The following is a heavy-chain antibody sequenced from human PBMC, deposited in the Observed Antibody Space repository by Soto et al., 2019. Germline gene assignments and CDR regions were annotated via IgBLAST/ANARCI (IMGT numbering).Heavy chain of an antibody. CDR2: ISSSSSYI. D-gene: IGHD5-12*01. V-gene: IGHV3-21*01. CDR1: GFTFSSYS. CDR3: ASDTSGYGLVDFDY. J-gene: IGHJ4*02. Sequence: EVQLLESGGGLVKPGGSLRLSCAASGFTFSSYSMNWFRQAPGKGLEWVASISSSSSYIYYADSVKGRFTISRDNAKNSLYPQMNSLSVENSAVYSGASDTSGYGLVDFDYWGQGTLVTVSS.